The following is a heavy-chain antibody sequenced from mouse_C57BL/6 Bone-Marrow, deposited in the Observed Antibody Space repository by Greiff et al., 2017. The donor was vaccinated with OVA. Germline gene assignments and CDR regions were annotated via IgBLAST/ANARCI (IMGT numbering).Heavy chain of an antibody. V-gene: IGHV6-6*01. CDR3: TGTTVVDWYFDV. D-gene: IGHD1-1*01. Sequence: EVKLMESGGGLVQPGGSMKLSCAASGFTFSDAWMDWVRQSPEKGLEWVAEIRNKANNHATYYAESVKGRFTISRDDSKSSVYLQMNSLRAEDTGIYYCTGTTVVDWYFDVWGTGTTVTVSS. CDR1: GFTFSDAW. J-gene: IGHJ1*03. CDR2: IRNKANNHAT.